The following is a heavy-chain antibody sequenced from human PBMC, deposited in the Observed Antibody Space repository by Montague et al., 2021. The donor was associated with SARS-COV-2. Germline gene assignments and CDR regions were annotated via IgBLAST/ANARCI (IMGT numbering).Heavy chain of an antibody. CDR3: ARQDAWAYCGDECYRGWFDS. CDR1: FGSISTYY. J-gene: IGHJ5*01. Sequence: SETLSLTCTVSFGSISTYYWSWIRQPPGKGLEWIGFIFYNGSTKYNPSLKRRVSISLDTSKSQFSLKLSSVTAADTAVYYCARQDAWAYCGDECYRGWFDSWGQGTLVPVSS. D-gene: IGHD2-21*01. V-gene: IGHV4-59*01. CDR2: IFYNGST.